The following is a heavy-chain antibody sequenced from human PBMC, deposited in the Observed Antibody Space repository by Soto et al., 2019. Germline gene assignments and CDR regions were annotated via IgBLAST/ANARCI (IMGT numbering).Heavy chain of an antibody. D-gene: IGHD5-12*01. CDR2: ISGGSSLI. V-gene: IGHV3-48*01. Sequence: EVQLVESGGGLVQPGGSLRLSCAASGFTFSSYSMSWVRQTPGKGLEWVSHISGGSSLIYYADSVKGRFTISSDNAENSLYLKMNSLRAEDTAVYYCATRSRGYSGYVKYWGQGTVVTVSS. J-gene: IGHJ4*02. CDR1: GFTFSSYS. CDR3: ATRSRGYSGYVKY.